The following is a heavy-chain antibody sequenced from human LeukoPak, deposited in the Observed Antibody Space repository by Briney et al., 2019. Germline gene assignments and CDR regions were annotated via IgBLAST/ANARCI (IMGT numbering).Heavy chain of an antibody. CDR1: GFTFSSYW. J-gene: IGHJ4*02. CDR3: ARDRQSSSWYGVYRDY. CDR2: IKQDGSEK. V-gene: IGHV3-7*01. Sequence: GGSLRLSCAASGFTFSSYWMSWVRQAPGKGLEWVANIKQDGSEKYYVDSEKGRFTISRDNAKNSLYLQMNSLRAEDTAVYYCARDRQSSSWYGVYRDYWGQGTLVTVSS. D-gene: IGHD6-13*01.